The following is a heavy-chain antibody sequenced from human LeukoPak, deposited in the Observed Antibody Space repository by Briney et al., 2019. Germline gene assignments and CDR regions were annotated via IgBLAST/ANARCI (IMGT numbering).Heavy chain of an antibody. CDR1: GFTFTDYA. CDR3: ARDGYIPY. V-gene: IGHV3-23*01. CDR2: ISDYGRTT. D-gene: IGHD5-24*01. J-gene: IGHJ4*02. Sequence: GGSLRLSCAASGFTFTDYAIYWVRQAPGRGQEWVSGISDYGRTTYYADSVKGRFTVSRDNAKNSLYLQMNSLRAEDTAVYYCARDGYIPYWGQGTLVTVSS.